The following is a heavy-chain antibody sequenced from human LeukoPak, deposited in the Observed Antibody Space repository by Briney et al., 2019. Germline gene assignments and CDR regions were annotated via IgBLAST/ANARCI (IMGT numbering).Heavy chain of an antibody. Sequence: GGSLRLSCAASGFSFSGSAIHWVRQASGKGLEWVSSISDSGDRTYYADSVKGRFTISRDNSRNTLYLQVNSLRAEDTAVYYCAKSGSVPPDYWGQGTLVTVSS. CDR1: GFSFSGSA. CDR3: AKSGSVPPDY. V-gene: IGHV3-23*01. J-gene: IGHJ4*02. D-gene: IGHD2-2*01. CDR2: ISDSGDRT.